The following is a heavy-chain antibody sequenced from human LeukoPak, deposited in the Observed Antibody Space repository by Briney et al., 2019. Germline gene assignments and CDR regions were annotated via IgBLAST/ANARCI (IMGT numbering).Heavy chain of an antibody. CDR1: GFTFSSYW. CDR3: ASLAGGYFFDH. Sequence: PGGSLRLSCAASGFTFSSYWMHWVRQAPGKGLVWISRINSDGSSTTYADSVKGRFTISRDNVKNTLYLQINSPRVEDTAVYYCASLAGGYFFDHWGQGTLVTVSS. D-gene: IGHD1-26*01. V-gene: IGHV3-74*01. CDR2: INSDGSST. J-gene: IGHJ4*02.